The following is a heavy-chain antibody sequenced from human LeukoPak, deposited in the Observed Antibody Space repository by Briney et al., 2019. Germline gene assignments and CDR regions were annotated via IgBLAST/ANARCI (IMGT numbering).Heavy chain of an antibody. D-gene: IGHD3-22*01. CDR3: AKRRYYYDSRGYQYYFDY. Sequence: QPGGSLRLSCAASGFTFSSYAMSWVRQAPGKGLEWVSAISGSGGSTYYADSVKGRFTISRDNSKNTLYLQMNSLRAEDTAVYYCAKRRYYYDSRGYQYYFDYWGQGTLVTVSS. CDR1: GFTFSSYA. CDR2: ISGSGGST. J-gene: IGHJ4*02. V-gene: IGHV3-23*01.